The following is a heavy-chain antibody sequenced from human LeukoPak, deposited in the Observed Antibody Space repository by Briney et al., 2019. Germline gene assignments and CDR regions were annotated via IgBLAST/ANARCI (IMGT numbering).Heavy chain of an antibody. Sequence: SETLSLTCTVSGGSISSSSYYWGWLRQPPGTGLEWIGSIYYTRSTYYNPSLKSRVTISVDTSKNQFSLKLTSVAAADTAVYYCARGVTMIVVVIQDWYFDLWGRGALVTVA. CDR2: IYYTRST. CDR3: ARGVTMIVVVIQDWYFDL. J-gene: IGHJ2*01. D-gene: IGHD3-22*01. V-gene: IGHV4-39*01. CDR1: GGSISSSSYY.